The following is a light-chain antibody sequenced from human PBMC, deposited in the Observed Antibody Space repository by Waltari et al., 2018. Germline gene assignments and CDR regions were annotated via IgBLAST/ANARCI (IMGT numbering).Light chain of an antibody. CDR2: DAS. J-gene: IGKJ4*01. CDR1: QSVDTF. CDR3: QQCSSWPLT. Sequence: EIVLTQSPASLSLSPGEKATLSCRASQSVDTFLVWYQQTPGQLPRLLIYDASKRATGIPARFSGSGSGTDFTLSISSLEPEDFAVYYCQQCSSWPLTFGGGTRVEIK. V-gene: IGKV3-11*01.